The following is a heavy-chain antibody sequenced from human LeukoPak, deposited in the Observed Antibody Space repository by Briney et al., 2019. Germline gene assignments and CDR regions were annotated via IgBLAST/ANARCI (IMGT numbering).Heavy chain of an antibody. CDR2: IISSTGAI. CDR3: ATFGEFNYDY. CDR1: GFIFSSYS. D-gene: IGHD3-10*01. J-gene: IGHJ4*02. Sequence: GGSLRLSFAASGFIFSSYSMNWVRQAPGKGLEWISSIISSTGAIYYADSVRGRFTISRDNARSSLYLQMNSLRTEDTAVYYCATFGEFNYDYWGQGTLVTVSS. V-gene: IGHV3-48*04.